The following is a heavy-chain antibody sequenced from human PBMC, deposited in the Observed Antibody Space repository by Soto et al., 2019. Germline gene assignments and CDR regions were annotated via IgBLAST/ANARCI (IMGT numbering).Heavy chain of an antibody. V-gene: IGHV4-34*01. CDR2: INHSGST. D-gene: IGHD3-3*01. CDR3: ARASVLTIFGVVTRGVHMDV. CDR1: GGSFSGYY. Sequence: SETLSLTCAVYGGSFSGYYWSWIRQPPGKGLEWIGEINHSGSTNYNPSLKSRVTISVDTSKNQFSLKLSSVTAADTAVYYCARASVLTIFGVVTRGVHMDVWGKGTTVNVSS. J-gene: IGHJ6*03.